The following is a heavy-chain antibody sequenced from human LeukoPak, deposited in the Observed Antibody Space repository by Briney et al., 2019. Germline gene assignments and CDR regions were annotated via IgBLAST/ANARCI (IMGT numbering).Heavy chain of an antibody. CDR3: TTHFTWGATGGFDY. J-gene: IGHJ4*02. CDR1: GYTFTSYG. Sequence: ASVKVSCKASGYTFTSYGISWVRQAPGQGLEWMGWISAYNGNTNYAQKLQGRVTMTTDTSTSTAYMELSSLRSEDTAVYYCTTHFTWGATGGFDYWGQGTLVTVSS. CDR2: ISAYNGNT. V-gene: IGHV1-18*01. D-gene: IGHD1-26*01.